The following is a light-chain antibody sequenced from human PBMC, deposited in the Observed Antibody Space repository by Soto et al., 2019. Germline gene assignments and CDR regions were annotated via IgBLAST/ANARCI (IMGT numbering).Light chain of an antibody. Sequence: EIVLTQSPDTLSLSPGERATLSCRASQRDYDGYLAWYQQRPGQPPRLLIYGVFRRANGIPERFSGSGSGTDLTLTITPLEAEEFAVYYCQHYGHPQWTFGQGTKVEVK. V-gene: IGKV3-20*01. CDR1: QRDYDGY. CDR2: GVF. CDR3: QHYGHPQWT. J-gene: IGKJ1*01.